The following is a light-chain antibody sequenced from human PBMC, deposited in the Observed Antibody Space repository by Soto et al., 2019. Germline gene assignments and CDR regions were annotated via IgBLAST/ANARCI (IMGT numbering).Light chain of an antibody. Sequence: DIVLTQSTGTLSLSPGERATLSCRASQSVRSRYLAWYQKKAGQAPRLLIYDASRSDTGLSDRFSGSGSGTDFPLTLSRLDREDFPVYFCRQYGSSVTFGGGTKVEIK. J-gene: IGKJ4*01. CDR2: DAS. V-gene: IGKV3-20*01. CDR3: RQYGSSVT. CDR1: QSVRSRY.